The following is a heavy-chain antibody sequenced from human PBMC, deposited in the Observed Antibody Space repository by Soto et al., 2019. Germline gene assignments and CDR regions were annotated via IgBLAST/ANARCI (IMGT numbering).Heavy chain of an antibody. J-gene: IGHJ6*02. CDR3: AKLADYDFWSGYSAPAYGMDV. Sequence: TLSLTCTVSVGSISSGGYYWSWILQHPGKGLEWIGYIYYSGSTYYNPSLKSRVTISVDTSKNQFSLKLSSVTAADTAVYYCAKLADYDFWSGYSAPAYGMDVWGQGTTVTVSS. CDR1: VGSISSGGYY. D-gene: IGHD3-3*01. CDR2: IYYSGST. V-gene: IGHV4-31*02.